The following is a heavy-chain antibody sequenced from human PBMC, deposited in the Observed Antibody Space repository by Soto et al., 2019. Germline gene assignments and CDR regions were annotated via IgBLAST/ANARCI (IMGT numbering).Heavy chain of an antibody. CDR2: ICSLSQTI. D-gene: IGHD1-26*01. Sequence: XGSLRLSWGVSKFTFSSYSWNWVRQAPGKGLEWLAYICSLSQTIYYAESVKGRFTISRDNAKNSLYLQMNSLRDEDTAVYFCAREDIMGTRSFDDWGQGTRVTVSS. J-gene: IGHJ4*02. CDR1: KFTFSSYS. V-gene: IGHV3-48*02. CDR3: AREDIMGTRSFDD.